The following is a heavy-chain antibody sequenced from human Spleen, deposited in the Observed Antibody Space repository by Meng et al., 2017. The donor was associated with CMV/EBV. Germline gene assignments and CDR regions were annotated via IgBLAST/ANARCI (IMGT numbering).Heavy chain of an antibody. Sequence: GESLKISCTASGFTFSSYGIHWVRQATGKGLEWVAFIRYDVSNKYYADSVKGRFTISRANSKNTVYLQMNSLRAEDTAVYYCARDGGIAARRKLDYWGQGTLVTVSS. J-gene: IGHJ4*02. CDR1: GFTFSSYG. CDR2: IRYDVSNK. CDR3: ARDGGIAARRKLDY. D-gene: IGHD6-6*01. V-gene: IGHV3-30*02.